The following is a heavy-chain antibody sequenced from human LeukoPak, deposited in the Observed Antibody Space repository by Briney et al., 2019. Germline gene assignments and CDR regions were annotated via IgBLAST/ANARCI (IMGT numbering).Heavy chain of an antibody. CDR3: ARGETYYDFWSGYYRASYFDY. J-gene: IGHJ4*02. Sequence: SETLSLTCTVSGGSISSSPYYWGWIRQPPGKGLEWIGSIHYSGSTYYNPSLKSRVTVSVDTSKNQFSLKLSSVTAADTAVYYCARGETYYDFWSGYYRASYFDYWGQGTLVTVSS. V-gene: IGHV4-39*07. CDR2: IHYSGST. D-gene: IGHD3-3*01. CDR1: GGSISSSPYY.